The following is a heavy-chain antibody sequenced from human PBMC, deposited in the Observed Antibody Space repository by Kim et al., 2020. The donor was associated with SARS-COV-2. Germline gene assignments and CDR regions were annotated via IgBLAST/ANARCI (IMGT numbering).Heavy chain of an antibody. D-gene: IGHD3-22*01. J-gene: IGHJ5*02. CDR1: GFTFSSYG. CDR2: ISYDGSNK. CDR3: ARDQSNGAGYYDSSGYREKRGWYDWFDP. V-gene: IGHV3-33*05. Sequence: GGSLRLSCAASGFTFSSYGMHWVRQAPGKGLEWVAVISYDGSNKYYADSVKGRFTISRDNSKNTLYLQMNSLRAEDTAVYYCARDQSNGAGYYDSSGYREKRGWYDWFDPWGQGTLVTVSS.